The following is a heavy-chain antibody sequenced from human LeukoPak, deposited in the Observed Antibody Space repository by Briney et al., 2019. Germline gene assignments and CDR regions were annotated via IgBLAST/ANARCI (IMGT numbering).Heavy chain of an antibody. CDR1: GSTFSSSW. J-gene: IGHJ4*02. Sequence: PGGSLRLSCAASGSTFSSSWMSWVRQAPGKGLEWVANIQQDGSDKYYVDSVKGRFTISRDNAKNSLYLQMNSLRAEDTAVYYCARALNYYDAFNYWGQGTLVTVSS. CDR3: ARALNYYDAFNY. D-gene: IGHD3-22*01. CDR2: IQQDGSDK. V-gene: IGHV3-7*01.